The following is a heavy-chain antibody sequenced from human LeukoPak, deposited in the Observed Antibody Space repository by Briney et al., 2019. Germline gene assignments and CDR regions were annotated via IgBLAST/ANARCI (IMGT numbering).Heavy chain of an antibody. J-gene: IGHJ4*02. D-gene: IGHD6-19*01. Sequence: ASVKVSCKASGYTFTTYYVHWVRQAPGQGLEWMGVINPSVGSTSYAQKFQGRVTMTRETPTSTVYMELSSLRSEDTAVYYCAREEDSSGWTEFDYWGQGTLVTVSS. CDR2: INPSVGST. V-gene: IGHV1-46*01. CDR1: GYTFTTYY. CDR3: AREEDSSGWTEFDY.